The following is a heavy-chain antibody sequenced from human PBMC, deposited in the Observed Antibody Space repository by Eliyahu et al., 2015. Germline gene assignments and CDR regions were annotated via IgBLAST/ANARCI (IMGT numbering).Heavy chain of an antibody. V-gene: IGHV4-34*01. CDR2: INDIGSS. D-gene: IGHD4-23*01. Sequence: QVQLQQWGAGLLKPSETLSLTXAVXGGSFSGYYWSWIRQPPGKGLEWIGEINDIGSSNYNPSLKSRVTISVDTSKNQFSLKLSSVTAADTAVYYCARERVDYSGDSLGFWGQGTLVTVSS. CDR1: GGSFSGYY. CDR3: ARERVDYSGDSLGF. J-gene: IGHJ4*02.